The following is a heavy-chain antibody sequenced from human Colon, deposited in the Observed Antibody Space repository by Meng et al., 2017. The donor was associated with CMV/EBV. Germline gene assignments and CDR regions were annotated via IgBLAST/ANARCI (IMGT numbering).Heavy chain of an antibody. Sequence: GGSLRLSCVVSGPSGPMFGVYAINWVRQAPGKGLEWVALMAYDEKKKYYADSVQGRFTMSKDMSEKTVYLEMNSLRPEDTGVYYCARPRGTYYYGSGMDVWGQGTTVTVSS. J-gene: IGHJ6*02. CDR1: GPMFGVYA. CDR2: MAYDEKKK. V-gene: IGHV3-30*04. D-gene: IGHD3-10*01. CDR3: ARPRGTYYYGSGMDV.